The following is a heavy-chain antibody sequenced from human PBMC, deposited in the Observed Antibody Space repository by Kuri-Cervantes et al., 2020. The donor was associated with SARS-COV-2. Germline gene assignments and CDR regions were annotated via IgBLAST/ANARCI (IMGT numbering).Heavy chain of an antibody. J-gene: IGHJ4*02. CDR2: IRYDGSNK. CDR3: AKRGGDY. V-gene: IGHV3-30*02. CDR1: GFTFSSYG. Sequence: GESLKISCAASGFTFSSYGMHWVRQAPGKGLEWVAFIRYDGSNKYYADSVKGRFTISRDNSKNTLYLQMNSLRAEDTAVYYYAKRGGDYWGQGILVTVSS.